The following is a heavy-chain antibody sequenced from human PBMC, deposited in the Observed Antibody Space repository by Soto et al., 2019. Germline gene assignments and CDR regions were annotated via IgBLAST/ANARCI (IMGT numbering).Heavy chain of an antibody. J-gene: IGHJ6*02. V-gene: IGHV3-11*01. CDR1: GFTFSDYY. Sequence: LRLSCAASGFTFSDYYMSWIRQAPGKGLEWVSYISSRGTTIYYADSVKGRFTISRDNAKNSLYLQMNSLRAEDTAVYYCARGLEGYYCYGMDVWGQGTTVTVSS. D-gene: IGHD6-19*01. CDR3: ARGLEGYYCYGMDV. CDR2: ISSRGTTI.